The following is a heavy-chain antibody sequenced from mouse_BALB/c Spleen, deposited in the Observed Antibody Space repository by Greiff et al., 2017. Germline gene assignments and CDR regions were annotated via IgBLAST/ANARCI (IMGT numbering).Heavy chain of an antibody. CDR1: GFTFSSYA. J-gene: IGHJ2*01. CDR2: ISSGGSYT. CDR3: ARREVVANFDY. V-gene: IGHV5-9-3*01. D-gene: IGHD1-1*01. Sequence: EVKLMESGGGLVKPGGSLKLSCAASGFTFSSYAMSWVRQTPEKRLEWVATISSGGSYTYYPDSVKGRFTISRDNAKNTLYLQMSSLRSEDTAMYYCARREVVANFDYWGQGTTLTVSS.